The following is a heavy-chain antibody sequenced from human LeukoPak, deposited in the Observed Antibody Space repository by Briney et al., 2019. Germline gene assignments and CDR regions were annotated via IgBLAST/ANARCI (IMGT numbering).Heavy chain of an antibody. CDR1: GFSLSTSGMC. V-gene: IGHV2-70*11. D-gene: IGHD3-10*01. CDR3: ARITMVRGVSGYFDY. Sequence: SGPALVKPTQTLTLTCTFSGFSLSTSGMCVSWIRQPPEKALEWLARIDWDDDKYYSTSLKTRLTISKDTSKNQVVLTMTNMDPVDTATYYCARITMVRGVSGYFDYWGQGTLVTVSS. CDR2: IDWDDDK. J-gene: IGHJ4*02.